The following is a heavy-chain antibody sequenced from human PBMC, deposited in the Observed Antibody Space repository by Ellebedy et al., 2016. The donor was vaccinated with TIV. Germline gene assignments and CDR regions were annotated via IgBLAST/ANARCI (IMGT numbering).Heavy chain of an antibody. CDR1: GFTFSDYY. J-gene: IGHJ6*02. CDR3: ARDGTTYYDFWSGYDYYYGMDV. D-gene: IGHD3-3*01. CDR2: ISSSSSYT. Sequence: PGGSLRLSCAASGFTFSDYYMSWIRQAPGKGLEWVYYISSSSSYTNYADSVKGRFTISRDNSNNTLYLQMKSLRDEDTAVYYCARDGTTYYDFWSGYDYYYGMDVWGQGTTVTVSS. V-gene: IGHV3-11*05.